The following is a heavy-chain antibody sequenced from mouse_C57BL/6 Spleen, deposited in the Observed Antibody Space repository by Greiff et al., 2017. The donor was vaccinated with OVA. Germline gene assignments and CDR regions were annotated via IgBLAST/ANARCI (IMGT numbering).Heavy chain of an antibody. CDR2: INPNNGGT. J-gene: IGHJ2*01. V-gene: IGHV1-26*01. CDR1: GYTFTDYY. Sequence: EVKVVESGPELVKPGASVKISCKASGYTFTDYYMNWVKQSHGKSLEWIGDINPNNGGTSYNQKFKGKATLTVDKSSSTAYMELRSLTSEDSAVYYCAREYYGSSYNGYYFDYWGQGTTLTVSS. CDR3: AREYYGSSYNGYYFDY. D-gene: IGHD1-1*01.